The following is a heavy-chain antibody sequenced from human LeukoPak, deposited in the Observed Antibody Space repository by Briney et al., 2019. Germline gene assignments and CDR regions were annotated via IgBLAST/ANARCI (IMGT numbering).Heavy chain of an antibody. CDR3: ARDQDGAIFGVVIGYYYYGMDV. V-gene: IGHV3-21*01. D-gene: IGHD3-3*01. Sequence: GGSLRLSCAASGFTFSSYSMNWVRQAPGKGLEWVSSISSSSSYIYYADSVKGRFTISRDNAKNTLYLQMNSLRAEDTAVYYCARDQDGAIFGVVIGYYYYGMDVWGQGTTVTVSS. CDR1: GFTFSSYS. CDR2: ISSSSSYI. J-gene: IGHJ6*02.